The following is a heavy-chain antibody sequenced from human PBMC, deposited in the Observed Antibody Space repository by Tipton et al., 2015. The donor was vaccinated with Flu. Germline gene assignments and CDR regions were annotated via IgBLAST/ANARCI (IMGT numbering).Heavy chain of an antibody. CDR2: IYTSGNT. J-gene: IGHJ4*02. CDR3: ASYSSSYFDY. D-gene: IGHD6-6*01. Sequence: TLSLTCNVSGGSLSGYYWSWIRQPAGKGLEWIGRIYTSGNTNYSPSLKSRVTMSVDTSKNQFSLKLSSVTAADTAVYYCASYSSSYFDYWGQGTLVTVSS. CDR1: GGSLSGYY. V-gene: IGHV4-4*07.